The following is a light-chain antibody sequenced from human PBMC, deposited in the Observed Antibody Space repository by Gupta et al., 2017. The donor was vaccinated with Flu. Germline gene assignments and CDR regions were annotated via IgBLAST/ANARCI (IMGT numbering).Light chain of an antibody. J-gene: IGLJ2*01. V-gene: IGLV4-69*01. CDR3: PREDIGTAAV. CDR1: NRYSSYA. Sequence: QLVVPQSPSASASLGASFKFTCTRSNRYSSYAIAWHQQHPGKGPRCLMKVNCDDRHKKGDGIPDRFAACSTGADPFTTISSRKGDEDAYYYCPREDIGTAAVFGGGTKLTVL. CDR2: VNCDDRH.